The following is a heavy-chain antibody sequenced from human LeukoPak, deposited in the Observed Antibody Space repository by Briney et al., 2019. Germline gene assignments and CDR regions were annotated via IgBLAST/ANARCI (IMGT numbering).Heavy chain of an antibody. D-gene: IGHD3-22*01. CDR3: AKEYYDSIAPFDP. CDR1: GFTFSSYA. CDR2: ISDTGGST. V-gene: IGHV3-23*01. J-gene: IGHJ5*02. Sequence: GGSLRLSCAASGFTFSSYAMSWVRQAPGKGLEWVSGISDTGGSTYYADSVKGRFTISRDNSKNTLYLQMNSLRAEDTAVYYCAKEYYDSIAPFDPWGQGTLVTVSS.